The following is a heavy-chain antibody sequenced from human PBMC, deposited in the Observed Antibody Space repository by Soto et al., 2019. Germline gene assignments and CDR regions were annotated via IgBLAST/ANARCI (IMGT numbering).Heavy chain of an antibody. V-gene: IGHV1-2*04. CDR2: INPNSGGT. D-gene: IGHD2-2*02. Sequence: ASVKVSCKASGYTFTGYYMHWVRQAPGQGLEWMGWINPNSGGTNYAQKFQGWVTMTRDTSISTAYMELSRLRSDDTAVYYCARDADCSSTSCYRGAFDIWGQGTMVTVSS. J-gene: IGHJ3*02. CDR1: GYTFTGYY. CDR3: ARDADCSSTSCYRGAFDI.